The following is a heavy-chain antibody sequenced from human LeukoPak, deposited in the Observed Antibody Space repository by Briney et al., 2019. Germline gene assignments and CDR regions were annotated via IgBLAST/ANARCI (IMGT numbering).Heavy chain of an antibody. J-gene: IGHJ4*02. V-gene: IGHV1-18*01. CDR3: ARDVRYYDFWSGRTDY. Sequence: ASVKVSCKASGYTFTSYGISWVRQAPGQGLEWMGWISAYNGNTNYAQKLQGRVTMTTDTSTSTAYMELRSLRSDDTAVYYCARDVRYYDFWSGRTDYWGQGTLVTVSS. CDR2: ISAYNGNT. D-gene: IGHD3-3*01. CDR1: GYTFTSYG.